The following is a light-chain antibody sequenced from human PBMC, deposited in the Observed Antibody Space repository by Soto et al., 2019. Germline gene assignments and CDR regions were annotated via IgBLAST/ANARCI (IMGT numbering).Light chain of an antibody. J-gene: IGKJ1*01. V-gene: IGKV1-39*01. CDR2: AAS. CDR1: QSITRY. CDR3: QQTSRTPKT. Sequence: DIQMTQSPSSLSAYVGDRVNITCRASQSITRYLNWYQQKPGKAPNLLIYAASSLHSGVPSRFSGAGSGTDFTLTISSLQPEDFATYYCQQTSRTPKTFGQGTKVDIK.